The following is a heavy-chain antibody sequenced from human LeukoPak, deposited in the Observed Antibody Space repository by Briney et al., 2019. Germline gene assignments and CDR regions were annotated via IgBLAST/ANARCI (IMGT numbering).Heavy chain of an antibody. CDR2: INHSGST. CDR1: GGSFSGYY. V-gene: IGHV4-34*01. D-gene: IGHD6-13*01. J-gene: IGHJ4*02. Sequence: ASETLSLTCAVYGGSFSGYYWSWIRQPPGKGLEWIGEINHSGSTNYNPSLKSRVTISVDTSKNQFSLKLSSVTAADTAVYYCARLLAAGTVTIDYWGQGTLVTVSS. CDR3: ARLLAAGTVTIDY.